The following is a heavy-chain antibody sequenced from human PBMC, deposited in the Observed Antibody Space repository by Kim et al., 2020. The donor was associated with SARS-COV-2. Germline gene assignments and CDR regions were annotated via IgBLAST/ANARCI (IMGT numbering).Heavy chain of an antibody. Sequence: SETLSLTCTVYGGSVSSGSYYWSWIRQPPGKGLEWIGYIYYSGSTNYNPSLKSRVTISVDTSKNQFSLKLSSVTAADTAVYYCARGYYDSSGYYGDWFDPWGQGTLVTVSS. D-gene: IGHD3-22*01. CDR2: IYYSGST. CDR3: ARGYYDSSGYYGDWFDP. V-gene: IGHV4-61*01. J-gene: IGHJ5*02. CDR1: GGSVSSGSYY.